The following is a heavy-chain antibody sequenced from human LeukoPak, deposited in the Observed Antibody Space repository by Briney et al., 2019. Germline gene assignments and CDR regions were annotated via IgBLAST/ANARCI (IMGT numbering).Heavy chain of an antibody. V-gene: IGHV1-2*02. D-gene: IGHD5-12*01. CDR2: INPNSGGT. Sequence: ASVKVSCKASGYTFTGYYVHRVRQAPGQGLEWMGWINPNSGGTNYAQKFQGRVTMTRDTSIRTAYMELSSLRSDDTAVYYCASVSGYSGYALDYWGQGTLVTVSS. J-gene: IGHJ4*02. CDR3: ASVSGYSGYALDY. CDR1: GYTFTGYY.